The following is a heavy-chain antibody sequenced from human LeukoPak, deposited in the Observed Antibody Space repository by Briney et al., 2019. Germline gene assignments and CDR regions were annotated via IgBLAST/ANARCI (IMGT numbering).Heavy chain of an antibody. V-gene: IGHV4-59*08. Sequence: SETPSLTCTVSGGSISPFYWSWIRQPPGKGLEWIAYIYYSGSTAYNPSLKSRVAISVDTSNNQVSLKLSSVTAADTAVYYCARLQGSGSPPFDYWGQGTLVTVSS. CDR1: GGSISPFY. CDR2: IYYSGST. J-gene: IGHJ4*02. D-gene: IGHD3-10*01. CDR3: ARLQGSGSPPFDY.